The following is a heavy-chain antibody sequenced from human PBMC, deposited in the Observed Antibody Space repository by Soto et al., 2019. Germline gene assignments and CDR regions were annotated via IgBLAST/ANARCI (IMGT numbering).Heavy chain of an antibody. V-gene: IGHV1-69*13. Sequence: GASVKVSCKASGGTFSSYAISWVRQAPGQGLEWMGGIIPIFGTANYAQKFQGRVTITADESTSTAYMELSSLRSEDTAVYYCARTYSGYDYHGSFDYCGQRTLVTVSS. CDR2: IIPIFGTA. CDR1: GGTFSSYA. CDR3: ARTYSGYDYHGSFDY. D-gene: IGHD5-12*01. J-gene: IGHJ4*02.